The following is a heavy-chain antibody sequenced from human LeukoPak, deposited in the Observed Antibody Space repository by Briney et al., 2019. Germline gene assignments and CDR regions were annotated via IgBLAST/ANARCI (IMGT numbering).Heavy chain of an antibody. CDR1: GFTLSNYG. V-gene: IGHV3-33*01. Sequence: GGSLRLSCAASGFTLSNYGMHWVRQAPGKGLEWVAVLWNDGSKKYYTDSVRGRFTISRDDSKNTLYLQMNSLGAEDTALYYCARSRHGSPSGVGDDFDCWGQGTLVTVSS. CDR2: LWNDGSKK. CDR3: ARSRHGSPSGVGDDFDC. D-gene: IGHD6-6*01. J-gene: IGHJ4*02.